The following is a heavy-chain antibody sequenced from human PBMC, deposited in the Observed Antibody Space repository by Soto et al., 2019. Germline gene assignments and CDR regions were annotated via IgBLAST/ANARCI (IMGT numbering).Heavy chain of an antibody. Sequence: WGSLRLSCVASGFPFINACMSWVRQAPGKGLEWVGRIKSKTDGGTTDYAAPVKGRFTISRDDSKNTLYLQMNSLKTEDTAVYYCTTLSYGIDVWGQGTTVTVSS. CDR1: GFPFINAC. V-gene: IGHV3-15*01. CDR2: IKSKTDGGTT. CDR3: TTLSYGIDV. J-gene: IGHJ6*02.